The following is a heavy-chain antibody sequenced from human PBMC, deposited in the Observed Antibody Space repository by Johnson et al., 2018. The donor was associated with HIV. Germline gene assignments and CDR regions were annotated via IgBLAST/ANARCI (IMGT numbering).Heavy chain of an antibody. CDR3: ARDESSRLQLTGNDAFDI. Sequence: EVQLVESGGGLIQPGGSLRLSCAASGFTVSSNYMSWVRQAPGKGLEWVSVIYSGGSTYYADSVTGRFTISRDNSKNTLYLQMNSLRAEDTAVYYCARDESSRLQLTGNDAFDIWGQGTMVTVSS. J-gene: IGHJ3*02. V-gene: IGHV3-66*03. CDR1: GFTVSSNY. CDR2: IYSGGST. D-gene: IGHD6-13*01.